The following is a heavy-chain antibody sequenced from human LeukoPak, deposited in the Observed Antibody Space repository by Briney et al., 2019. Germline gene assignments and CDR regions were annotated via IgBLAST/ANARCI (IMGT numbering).Heavy chain of an antibody. CDR1: GFTFSSYS. Sequence: LGGSLRLSCAASGFTFSSYSMNWVRQAPGKGLEWVSSISSSSSYIYYADSVKGRFTISRDNAKNSLYLQMNSLRAEDTAVYYCARECSGGSCYSGYFDYWGQGTLVTVSS. J-gene: IGHJ4*02. CDR3: ARECSGGSCYSGYFDY. D-gene: IGHD2-15*01. V-gene: IGHV3-21*01. CDR2: ISSSSSYI.